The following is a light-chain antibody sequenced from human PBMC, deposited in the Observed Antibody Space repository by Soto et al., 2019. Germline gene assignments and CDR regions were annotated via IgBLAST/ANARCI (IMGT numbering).Light chain of an antibody. CDR1: SSDVGGYNY. V-gene: IGLV2-14*01. J-gene: IGLJ3*02. CDR3: SSYTSSSTWV. CDR2: DVS. Sequence: QSALTHPASVSGSPGQSITISCTGTSSDVGGYNYVSWYQQHPGKAPKLMIYDVSNRPSGVSNRFSGSKSGNTASLTISGLQAEDEADYYCSSYTSSSTWVFGGGTKLTVL.